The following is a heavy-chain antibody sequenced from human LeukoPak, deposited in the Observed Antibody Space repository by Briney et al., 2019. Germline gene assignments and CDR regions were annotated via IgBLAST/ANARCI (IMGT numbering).Heavy chain of an antibody. Sequence: VKVSCKASGGTFSSYAISWVRQAPGQGLEWMGRIIPIFGTANYAQKFQGRVTITTDESTSTAYMELSSLRSEDTAVYYCARGDSYGDPGGFFDYWGQGTLVTVSS. D-gene: IGHD4-17*01. V-gene: IGHV1-69*05. CDR2: IIPIFGTA. CDR3: ARGDSYGDPGGFFDY. CDR1: GGTFSSYA. J-gene: IGHJ4*02.